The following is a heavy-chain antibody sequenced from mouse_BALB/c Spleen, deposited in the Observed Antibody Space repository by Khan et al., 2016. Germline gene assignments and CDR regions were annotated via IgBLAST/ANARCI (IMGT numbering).Heavy chain of an antibody. CDR1: GFTFSSYA. CDR2: ISSGGST. J-gene: IGHJ2*01. Sequence: EVELVESGGGLVKPGGSLKLSCAASGFTFSSYAMSWVRQTPEKRLEWVASISSGGSTYYPDSVKGRFTISRDNARNILNLQMSSLRSEATAMYYCEREDYGNYGDYFDYWGQGTTLTVSS. CDR3: EREDYGNYGDYFDY. D-gene: IGHD2-1*01. V-gene: IGHV5-6-5*01.